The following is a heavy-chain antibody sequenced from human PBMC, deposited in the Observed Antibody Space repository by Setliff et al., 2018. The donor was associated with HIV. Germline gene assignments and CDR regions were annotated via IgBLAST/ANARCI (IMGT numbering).Heavy chain of an antibody. CDR1: GGSISDYS. D-gene: IGHD4-17*01. Sequence: PSETLSLTCTVSGGSISDYSWSWIRQPAGKGLEWIGGIYTSGSTNYNPSLRSGVTMSVDTSKNQFSLKLSSVTAADTAVYYRARQHGDYAFGSWGQGTLVTVSS. V-gene: IGHV4-4*07. CDR3: ARQHGDYAFGS. J-gene: IGHJ5*01. CDR2: IYTSGST.